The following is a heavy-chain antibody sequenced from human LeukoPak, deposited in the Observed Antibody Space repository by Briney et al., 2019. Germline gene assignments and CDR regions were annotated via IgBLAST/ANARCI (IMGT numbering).Heavy chain of an antibody. D-gene: IGHD3-22*01. V-gene: IGHV4-39*07. CDR2: INHSGST. Sequence: PSETLSLTCTVSGGSISSGDYYWSWIRQPPGKGLEWIGEINHSGSTNYNPSLKSRVTISVDTSKNQFSLKLSSVTAADTAVYYCARDTMIVVVITTLGWFDPWGQGTLVTVSS. J-gene: IGHJ5*02. CDR1: GGSISSGDYY. CDR3: ARDTMIVVVITTLGWFDP.